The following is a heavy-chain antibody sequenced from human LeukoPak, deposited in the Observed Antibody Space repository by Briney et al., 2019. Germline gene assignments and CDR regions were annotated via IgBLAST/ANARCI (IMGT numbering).Heavy chain of an antibody. Sequence: PSETLSLTCSVSGGSISSHYWNWIRQPPGKGLEWIGYIYYSGSTTYNLSLKSRVTISLDTSKNQFSLKLNSVTAADTAVYYCARDLSNWGFDSWGQGTLVTVSS. J-gene: IGHJ4*02. V-gene: IGHV4-59*11. CDR2: IYYSGST. CDR3: ARDLSNWGFDS. D-gene: IGHD7-27*01. CDR1: GGSISSHY.